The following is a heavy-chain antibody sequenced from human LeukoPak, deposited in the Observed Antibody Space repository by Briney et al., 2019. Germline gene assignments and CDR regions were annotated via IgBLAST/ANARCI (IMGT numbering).Heavy chain of an antibody. J-gene: IGHJ4*02. CDR2: IHHSGSA. Sequence: SETLSLTCAVSGASISSNWWNWVRQPPGKGLEWIGEIHHSGSANYNPSLKSRVTISVDRSKNQFSLKLRSVTAADTAVYYCARDRDGYNRFDYWGQGTLVTVSS. D-gene: IGHD5-24*01. V-gene: IGHV4-4*02. CDR1: GASISSNW. CDR3: ARDRDGYNRFDY.